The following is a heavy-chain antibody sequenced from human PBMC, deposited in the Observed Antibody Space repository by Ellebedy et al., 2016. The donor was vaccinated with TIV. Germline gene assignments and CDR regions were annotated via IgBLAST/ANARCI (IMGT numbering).Heavy chain of an antibody. Sequence: ASVKVSXXASGYTFTSYGISWVRQAPGQGLEWMGWISAYNGNTNYAQKLQGRVTMTTDTSTSTAYMELRSLRSDDTAVYYCASRYCSGGSCYSVYGWLDAFDIWGQGTMVTVSS. CDR2: ISAYNGNT. D-gene: IGHD2-15*01. CDR1: GYTFTSYG. V-gene: IGHV1-18*01. J-gene: IGHJ3*02. CDR3: ASRYCSGGSCYSVYGWLDAFDI.